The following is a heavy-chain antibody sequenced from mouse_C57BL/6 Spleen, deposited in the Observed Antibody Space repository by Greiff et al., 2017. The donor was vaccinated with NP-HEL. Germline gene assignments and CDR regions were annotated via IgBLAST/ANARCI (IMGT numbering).Heavy chain of an antibody. CDR3: ARSRRGSSYDWYFDV. Sequence: QVQLQQPGAELVKPGASVKMSCKASGYTFTSYWITWVKQRPGQGLEWIGDIYPGSGSTNYNEKFKSKATLTVDTSSSTAYMQLSSLTSEDSAVDYCARSRRGSSYDWYFDVWGTGTTVTVSS. CDR2: IYPGSGST. J-gene: IGHJ1*03. D-gene: IGHD1-1*01. CDR1: GYTFTSYW. V-gene: IGHV1-55*01.